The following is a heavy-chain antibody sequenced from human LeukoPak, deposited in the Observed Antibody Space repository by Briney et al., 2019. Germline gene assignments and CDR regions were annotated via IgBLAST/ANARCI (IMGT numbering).Heavy chain of an antibody. CDR1: GFTFSSYA. CDR3: ARDRLPVVVVAATPLDY. Sequence: PGGSLRLSCAASGFTFSSYAMSWVRQAPGKGLEWVSAISGSGGSTYYADSVKGRFTISRDNSKNTLYLQMNSLRAEDTAVYYCARDRLPVVVVAATPLDYWGQGTLVTVSS. D-gene: IGHD2-15*01. CDR2: ISGSGGST. J-gene: IGHJ4*02. V-gene: IGHV3-23*01.